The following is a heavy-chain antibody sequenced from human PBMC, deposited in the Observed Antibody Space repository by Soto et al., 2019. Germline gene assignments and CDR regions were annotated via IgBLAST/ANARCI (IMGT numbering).Heavy chain of an antibody. CDR2: INHSGST. CDR1: GGSFSGYY. V-gene: IGHV4-34*01. D-gene: IGHD3-10*01. J-gene: IGHJ6*02. Sequence: SETLSLTCAVYGGSFSGYYWSWIRQPPGKGLEWIGEINHSGSTNYNPSLKRRVTISVDTSKNQFSLKLSSVTAADTAVYYCARGSLVLTGSYYYYYYYGMDVWGQGTTVTVSS. CDR3: ARGSLVLTGSYYYYYYYGMDV.